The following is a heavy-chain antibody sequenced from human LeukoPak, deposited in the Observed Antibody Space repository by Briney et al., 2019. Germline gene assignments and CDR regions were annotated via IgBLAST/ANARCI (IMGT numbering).Heavy chain of an antibody. Sequence: SETLSLTCTVSGGSISSYYWNWIRQPPGKGLEWIGYIYYSGSTNYNPSLKSRVTMSVDTSKNQFSLKLTSVTAADTAVYYCAREYCSGGTCYSSSFYYYYGMDVWGQGTTVTVSS. CDR1: GGSISSYY. J-gene: IGHJ6*02. D-gene: IGHD2-15*01. V-gene: IGHV4-59*12. CDR2: IYYSGST. CDR3: AREYCSGGTCYSSSFYYYYGMDV.